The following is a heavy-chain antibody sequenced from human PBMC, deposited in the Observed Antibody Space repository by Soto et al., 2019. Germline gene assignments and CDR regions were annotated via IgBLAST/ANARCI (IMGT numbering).Heavy chain of an antibody. CDR1: GGTFSSYA. Sequence: QVQLVQSGAEVKKPGSSVKVSCKASGGTFSSYAISWVRQAPGQGLEWMGGFIPIFGTAAYAQKFQGRVTITADDFTSTAYMELSSLRSEDTAVYYCARHLGGNHYYYGMDVWGQGTTVTVSS. CDR3: ARHLGGNHYYYGMDV. V-gene: IGHV1-69*12. J-gene: IGHJ6*02. D-gene: IGHD3-16*01. CDR2: FIPIFGTA.